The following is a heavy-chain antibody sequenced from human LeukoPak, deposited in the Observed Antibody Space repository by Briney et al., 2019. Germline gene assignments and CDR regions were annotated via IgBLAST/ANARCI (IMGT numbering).Heavy chain of an antibody. Sequence: SETLSLTCAFSGASIRNHYWSWIRQPPGGRLEWMGYIFDNGNTDYNPSLKSRLSMSIDTSRNQFSLKLTSVTAADTALYFCATRPADTTWYGVFDYWSQGMLVTVSP. J-gene: IGHJ4*02. CDR3: ATRPADTTWYGVFDY. CDR2: IFDNGNT. CDR1: GASIRNHY. D-gene: IGHD6-6*01. V-gene: IGHV4-59*11.